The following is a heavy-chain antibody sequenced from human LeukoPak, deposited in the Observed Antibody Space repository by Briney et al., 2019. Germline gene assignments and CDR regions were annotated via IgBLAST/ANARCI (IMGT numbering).Heavy chain of an antibody. CDR1: GYSISSGYY. D-gene: IGHD2-2*02. Sequence: TSETLSLTCTVSGYSISSGYYWGWIRPPPGKGLEWIGSIYHSRSTYYNPSLKSRVTISVDTSKNQFSLKLSSVTAADTAVYYCARGKYQLLYRYFQHWGQGTLVTVSS. CDR2: IYHSRST. V-gene: IGHV4-38-2*02. CDR3: ARGKYQLLYRYFQH. J-gene: IGHJ1*01.